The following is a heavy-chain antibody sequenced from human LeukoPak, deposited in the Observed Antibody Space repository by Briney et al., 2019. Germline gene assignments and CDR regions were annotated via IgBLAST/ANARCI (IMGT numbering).Heavy chain of an antibody. D-gene: IGHD3-3*01. Sequence: GGSLRLSCAASGFAFNTYWMHWVRQAPGKGLEWVSVIYSGGSTYYADSVKGRFTISRDNSKNTLYLQMNSLRAEDTAVYYCARVRVALNYDFWSGYWDVWGQGTTVTVSS. CDR3: ARVRVALNYDFWSGYWDV. CDR2: IYSGGST. J-gene: IGHJ6*02. CDR1: GFAFNTYW. V-gene: IGHV3-66*02.